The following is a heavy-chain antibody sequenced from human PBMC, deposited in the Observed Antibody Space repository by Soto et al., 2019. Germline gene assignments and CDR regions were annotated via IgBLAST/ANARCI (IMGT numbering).Heavy chain of an antibody. CDR2: IRWNSDTI. CDR1: GFTFDDYS. V-gene: IGHV3-9*01. CDR3: AKDLWRGAARPAFDI. Sequence: EVQLVESGGGLAQPGRSLRLSCEASGFTFDDYSMHWVRQAPGKGLEWVSGIRWNSDTIGYADSVKGRFTISRDNAKNSLYLQMNRLRIEDSALYYCAKDLWRGAARPAFDIWGQGTMVTVSS. J-gene: IGHJ3*02. D-gene: IGHD6-6*01.